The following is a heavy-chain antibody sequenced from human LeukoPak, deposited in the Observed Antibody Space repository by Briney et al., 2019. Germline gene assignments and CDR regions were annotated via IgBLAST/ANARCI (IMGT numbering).Heavy chain of an antibody. CDR1: GGSFRGYY. CDR3: ARLRDGYNNLSPFDY. J-gene: IGHJ4*02. CDR2: INHSGST. V-gene: IGHV4-34*01. D-gene: IGHD5-24*01. Sequence: SETLSLTCAVYGGSFRGYYWSWIRQPPGKGLEWIGEINHSGSTNYNPSLKSRVTISVDTSKNQFSLKLISVTAADTAVYYCARLRDGYNNLSPFDYWGQGTLVAVSS.